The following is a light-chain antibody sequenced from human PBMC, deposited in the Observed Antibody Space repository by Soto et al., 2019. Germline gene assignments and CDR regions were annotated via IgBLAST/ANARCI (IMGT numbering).Light chain of an antibody. Sequence: EIVLTQSPGTLSLSPGERATLSCRASQSVSNNYLAWYQQKPGQAPRLLIYGASNRATDIPDRFHSSGSGTDINLTISKLELEDLEVYYRQQNGRSGTFRKGTKLEIK. CDR3: QQNGRSGT. CDR1: QSVSNNY. J-gene: IGKJ1*01. V-gene: IGKV3-20*01. CDR2: GAS.